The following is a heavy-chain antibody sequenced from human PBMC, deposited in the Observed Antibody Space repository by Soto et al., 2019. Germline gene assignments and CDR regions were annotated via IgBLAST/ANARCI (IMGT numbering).Heavy chain of an antibody. CDR3: ARASGGSYWHYYYGMDA. CDR2: INSDGSST. Sequence: PGGSLRLSCAASGFTFSSYWMHWVRQAPGKGLVWVSRINSDGSSTSYADSVKGRFTISRDNAKNTLYLQMNSLRAEDTAVYYCARASGGSYWHYYYGMDAWGQGTTVTVSS. CDR1: GFTFSSYW. J-gene: IGHJ6*02. D-gene: IGHD1-26*01. V-gene: IGHV3-74*01.